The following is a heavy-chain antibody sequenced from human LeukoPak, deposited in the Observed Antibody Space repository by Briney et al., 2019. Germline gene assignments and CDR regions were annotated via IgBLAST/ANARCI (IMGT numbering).Heavy chain of an antibody. CDR1: GYTFSDYW. J-gene: IGHJ4*02. D-gene: IGHD2-2*01. CDR2: IKPDGRDK. Sequence: GGSLRLSCAASGYTFSDYWMSWVRQAPGKGLERVANIKPDGRDKYYVDSVKGRFTISRDNAKGSLYLQMNSLRAEDTGVYYCATSSDAPANMWGQGTLVTVSS. V-gene: IGHV3-7*01. CDR3: ATSSDAPANM.